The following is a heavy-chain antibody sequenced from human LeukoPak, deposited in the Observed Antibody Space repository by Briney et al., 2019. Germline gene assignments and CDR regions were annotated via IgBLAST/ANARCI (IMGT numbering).Heavy chain of an antibody. CDR2: IYYSGST. CDR3: ARGDWSSSIDY. Sequence: SQTLSLTCTVSGGSIISGDFYWIWIRQPPGKGLEWIGYIYYSGSTYYNPSLKSLITISVDTSKNQFSLKLSSVTAADTAVYYCARGDWSSSIDYWGQGTTVTVSS. V-gene: IGHV4-30-4*01. J-gene: IGHJ4*03. D-gene: IGHD6-6*01. CDR1: GGSIISGDFY.